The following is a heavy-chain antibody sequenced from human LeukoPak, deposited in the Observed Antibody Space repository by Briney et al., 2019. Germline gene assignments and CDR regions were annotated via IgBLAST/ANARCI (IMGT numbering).Heavy chain of an antibody. J-gene: IGHJ4*02. D-gene: IGHD4-23*01. CDR2: IYYSGST. V-gene: IGHV4-61*01. Sequence: SETLSLTCTVSGGSVSSGSYYWSWIRQPPGKGLEWIGYIYYSGSTNYNPSLKSRVTISVDTSKNQFSLKLSSVTAADTVVYYCAREDYGGPVDYWGQGTLVTVSS. CDR1: GGSVSSGSYY. CDR3: AREDYGGPVDY.